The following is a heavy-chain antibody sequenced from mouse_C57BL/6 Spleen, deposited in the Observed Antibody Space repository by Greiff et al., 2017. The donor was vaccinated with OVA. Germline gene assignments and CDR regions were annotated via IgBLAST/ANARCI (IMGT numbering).Heavy chain of an antibody. CDR1: GFNIKNTY. CDR3: ARSLITTVDYAMDY. V-gene: IGHV14-3*01. D-gene: IGHD1-1*01. CDR2: IDPANGNT. J-gene: IGHJ4*01. Sequence: VQLQQSVAELVRPGASVKLSCTASGFNIKNTYMRWVKQRPEQGLEWIGRIDPANGNTKYAPKFQGKATITADTSSNTAYLQLSSLTSEDTAIYYCARSLITTVDYAMDYWGQGTSVTVSS.